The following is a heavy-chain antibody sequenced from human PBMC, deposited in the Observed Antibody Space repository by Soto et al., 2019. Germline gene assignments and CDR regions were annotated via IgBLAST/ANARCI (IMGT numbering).Heavy chain of an antibody. V-gene: IGHV4-34*01. CDR3: ARVSGGDAAAVRRAWLSKSFYYYYGMDV. D-gene: IGHD3-16*01. CDR2: INHSGST. Sequence: KPSETLSLTCAFYCGSFIGYYWSWIRQPPGKGLEWIGEINHSGSTNYNPSLKSRVTISVDTSKNQFSLKLSSVTAADTAVYYCARVSGGDAAAVRRAWLSKSFYYYYGMDVWGQGTTVTVSS. J-gene: IGHJ6*02. CDR1: CGSFIGYY.